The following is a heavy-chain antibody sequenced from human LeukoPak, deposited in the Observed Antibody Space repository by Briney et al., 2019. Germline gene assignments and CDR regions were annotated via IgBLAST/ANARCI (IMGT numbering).Heavy chain of an antibody. CDR2: IYYSGTT. CDR3: ARRNDYDFWSGNQYYFDY. Sequence: SETLSLTCSVSGGSISSRSHYWGWIRQSPGKGLEWIGTIYYSGTTFYNPSLQSRVSISVDTSRNQFSLRLNSVTAADTVVYYCARRNDYDFWSGNQYYFDYWGQGTLVTVSS. J-gene: IGHJ4*02. V-gene: IGHV4-39*01. D-gene: IGHD3-3*01. CDR1: GGSISSRSHY.